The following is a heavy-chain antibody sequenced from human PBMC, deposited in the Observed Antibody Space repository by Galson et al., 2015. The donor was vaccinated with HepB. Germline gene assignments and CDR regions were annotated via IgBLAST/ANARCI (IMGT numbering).Heavy chain of an antibody. D-gene: IGHD6-13*01. V-gene: IGHV1-8*01. CDR1: GYTFTNSD. Sequence: SVRVSCKASGYTFTNSDIDWVRQATGQGLEWMGWVKPNSGDTGYAPKFKGRVTMTRDTSISTAYMELSSLTSEDTALYYRARGNRLYASSWSPLAFDIWGQGTMVTVSS. J-gene: IGHJ3*02. CDR3: ARGNRLYASSWSPLAFDI. CDR2: VKPNSGDT.